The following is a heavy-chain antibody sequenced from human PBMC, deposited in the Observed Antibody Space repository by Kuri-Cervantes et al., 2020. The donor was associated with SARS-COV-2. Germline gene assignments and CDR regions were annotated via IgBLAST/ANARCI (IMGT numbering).Heavy chain of an antibody. J-gene: IGHJ3*02. CDR3: ARVSWGEWELRGHDAFDI. D-gene: IGHD1-26*01. CDR1: GGSISSYY. Sequence: GSLRLSCTVSGGSISSYYWSWIWQPPGKGLEWIGYIYYSGSTNYNPSLKSRVTISVDTSKNQFSLKLSSVTAADTAVYYCARVSWGEWELRGHDAFDIWGQGTMVTVSS. V-gene: IGHV4-59*01. CDR2: IYYSGST.